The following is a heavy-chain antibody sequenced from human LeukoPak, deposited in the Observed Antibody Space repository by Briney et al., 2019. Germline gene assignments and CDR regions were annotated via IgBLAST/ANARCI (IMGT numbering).Heavy chain of an antibody. Sequence: ASVKVSCKASGYTFTSYYMHWVRQAPGQGLEWMGLITPSGGSTTYAQSFQGRVTLTRDTSTSTVYMELSSLRSEDTAVYYCASPLVREHEDYFYYYMDVWGKGTMVTVSS. J-gene: IGHJ6*03. CDR3: ASPLVREHEDYFYYYMDV. CDR2: ITPSGGST. V-gene: IGHV1-46*01. CDR1: GYTFTSYY. D-gene: IGHD3-10*01.